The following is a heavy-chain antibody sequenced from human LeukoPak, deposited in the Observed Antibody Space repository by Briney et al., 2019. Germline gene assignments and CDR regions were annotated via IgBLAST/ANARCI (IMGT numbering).Heavy chain of an antibody. D-gene: IGHD2-15*01. J-gene: IGHJ4*02. CDR3: ARDGPYCSGGSCQLLYYFDY. V-gene: IGHV1-3*01. CDR1: GYTFTSYA. Sequence: ASVKVSCKASGYTFTSYAMHWVRQAPGQRLEWMGWINAGNGNTKYSQKFQGRVTITRDTSASTAYMELSRLRSDDTAVYYCARDGPYCSGGSCQLLYYFDYWGQGTLVTVSS. CDR2: INAGNGNT.